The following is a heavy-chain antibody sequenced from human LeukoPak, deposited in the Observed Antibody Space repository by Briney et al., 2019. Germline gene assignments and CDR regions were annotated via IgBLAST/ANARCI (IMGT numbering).Heavy chain of an antibody. D-gene: IGHD5-24*01. CDR1: GGTFSSYA. CDR2: IIPIFGTA. V-gene: IGHV1-69*13. Sequence: GASVKVSCKASGGTFSSYAISGVRQAPGQGLEWMGGIIPIFGTANYAQKFQGRVTITADESTSTAYMELSSLRSEDTAVYYCAGGPDGSVYFDYWGQGTLVTVSS. CDR3: AGGPDGSVYFDY. J-gene: IGHJ4*02.